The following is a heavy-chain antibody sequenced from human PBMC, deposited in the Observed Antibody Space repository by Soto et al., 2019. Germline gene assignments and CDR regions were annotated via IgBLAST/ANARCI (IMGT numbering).Heavy chain of an antibody. CDR2: ISNSGTYI. CDR3: ASFPGGSSPHDAFDF. CDR1: GFAFSTYR. J-gene: IGHJ3*01. V-gene: IGHV3-21*01. Sequence: GGSLRLSCAASGFAFSTYRINWVRQAPGKGLEWVSSISNSGTYIYYADSVKGRFTVSRDNAKNSVYLQMNSLRDEDTAVYYCASFPGGSSPHDAFDFWGQGTMVTVSS. D-gene: IGHD3-16*01.